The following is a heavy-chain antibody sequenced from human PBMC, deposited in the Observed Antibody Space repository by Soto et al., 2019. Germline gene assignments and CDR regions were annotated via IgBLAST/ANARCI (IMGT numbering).Heavy chain of an antibody. CDR2: ISSSGSTI. CDR1: GFTFSDYY. J-gene: IGHJ6*02. D-gene: IGHD2-2*02. Sequence: QVQLVESGGGLVKPGGSLRLSCAASGFTFSDYYMSWIRQAPGKGLEWVSYISSSGSTIYYADSVKGRFTISRDNAKNSLYLQMNSLRAEDTAVYYCARAHCSSTSCYTNYYYGMDVWGQGTTVTVSS. V-gene: IGHV3-11*01. CDR3: ARAHCSSTSCYTNYYYGMDV.